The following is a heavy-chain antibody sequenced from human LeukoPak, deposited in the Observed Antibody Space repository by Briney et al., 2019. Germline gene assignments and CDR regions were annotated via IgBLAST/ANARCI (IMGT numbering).Heavy chain of an antibody. J-gene: IGHJ4*02. D-gene: IGHD1-26*01. Sequence: PSETLSLTCAVYGGSFSGYYWSWLRQPPGKGLEWIGEINRSGSTNYNPSLKSRVTISVDTSKNQFSLKLSSVTAADTAVYYCAGLVGRYSSDLYYYYFDYWGQGTLVTVSS. V-gene: IGHV4-34*01. CDR1: GGSFSGYY. CDR2: INRSGST. CDR3: AGLVGRYSSDLYYYYFDY.